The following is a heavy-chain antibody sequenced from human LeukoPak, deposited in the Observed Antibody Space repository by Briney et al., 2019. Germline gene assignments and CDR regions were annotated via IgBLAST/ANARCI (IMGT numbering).Heavy chain of an antibody. D-gene: IGHD3-3*01. J-gene: IGHJ6*03. CDR1: GGSFSGYY. V-gene: IGHV4-34*01. CDR2: INHSGST. Sequence: PSETLSLTCAVYGGSFSGYYWSWIRQPPGKGLEWIGEINHSGSTNYNPSLKSRVTISVDTSKNQFSLKLSSVTAADTAVYYCARLTRYYDFWSGYYRWYYYYMDVWGKGTTVTVSS. CDR3: ARLTRYYDFWSGYYRWYYYYMDV.